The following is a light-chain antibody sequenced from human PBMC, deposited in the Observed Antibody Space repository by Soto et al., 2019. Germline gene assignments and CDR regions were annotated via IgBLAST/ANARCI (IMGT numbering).Light chain of an antibody. CDR2: GNS. V-gene: IGLV1-40*01. CDR1: SSNIGAGYD. J-gene: IGLJ2*01. Sequence: QSVLTQPPSVSGAPGQRVTISCTGSSSNIGAGYDVHWYQQLPGTAPKLLIYGNSNRPSGVPDRFSGSKSGTSASLAITELQAKYEADYYCQSYDSSMSGDVVFGGGTKVXVL. CDR3: QSYDSSMSGDVV.